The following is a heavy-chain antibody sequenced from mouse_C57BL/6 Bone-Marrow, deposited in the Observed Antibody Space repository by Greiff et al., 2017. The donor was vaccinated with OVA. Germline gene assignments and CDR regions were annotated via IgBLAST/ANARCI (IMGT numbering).Heavy chain of an antibody. CDR1: GYTFTSYG. Sequence: VQLVESGAELARPGASVKLSCKASGYTFTSYGISWVKQRSGQGLEWIGEFYPRSGNIYYNEKFKGTATLTADKSSITENVERRGLTSEDSAVYFCTREGYYGRAYGGQGTLVTVSA. J-gene: IGHJ3*01. V-gene: IGHV1-81*01. D-gene: IGHD2-1*01. CDR2: FYPRSGNI. CDR3: TREGYYGRAY.